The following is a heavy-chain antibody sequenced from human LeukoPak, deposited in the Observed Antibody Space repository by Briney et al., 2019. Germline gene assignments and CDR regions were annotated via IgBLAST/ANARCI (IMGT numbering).Heavy chain of an antibody. CDR2: INPNSGGT. J-gene: IGHJ4*02. CDR3: ARVVKYQLLFVFQGLGY. V-gene: IGHV1-2*02. Sequence: GASVKVSCKASGYTFTSYGISWVRQAPGQGLEWMGWINPNSGGTNYAQKFQGRVTMTRDTSISTAYMELSRLRSDDTAVYYCARVVKYQLLFVFQGLGYWGQGTLVTVSS. CDR1: GYTFTSYG. D-gene: IGHD2-2*01.